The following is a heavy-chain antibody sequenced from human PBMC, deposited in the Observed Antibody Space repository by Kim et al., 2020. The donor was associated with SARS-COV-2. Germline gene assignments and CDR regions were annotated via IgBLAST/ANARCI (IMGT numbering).Heavy chain of an antibody. V-gene: IGHV3-30*04. D-gene: IGHD3-22*01. CDR3: ARGGRTYYYDSSGYQGVDY. Sequence: GGSLRLSCAASGFTFSSYAMHWVRQAPGKGLEWVAVISYDGSNKYYADSVKGRFTISRDNSKNTLYLQMNSLRAEDTAVYYCARGGRTYYYDSSGYQGVDYWGQGTLVTVSS. CDR2: ISYDGSNK. J-gene: IGHJ4*02. CDR1: GFTFSSYA.